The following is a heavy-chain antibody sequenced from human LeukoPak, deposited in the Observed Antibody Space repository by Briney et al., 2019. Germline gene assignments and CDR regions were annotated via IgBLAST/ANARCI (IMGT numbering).Heavy chain of an antibody. CDR2: INWDSGAK. Sequence: GGSLRLSCVVSGIIFDHYALHWVRQPPGKGLEWDAGINWDSGAKGQADSVRGRFTISRDNAKNTLYLQMNSLRAEDTAVYYCARDIKEDGYNPGMDVWGQGTTVTVSS. CDR1: GIIFDHYA. V-gene: IGHV3-9*01. J-gene: IGHJ6*02. CDR3: ARDIKEDGYNPGMDV. D-gene: IGHD5-24*01.